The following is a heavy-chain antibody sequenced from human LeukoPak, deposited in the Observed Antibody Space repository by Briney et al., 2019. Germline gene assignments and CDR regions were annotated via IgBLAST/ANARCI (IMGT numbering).Heavy chain of an antibody. CDR2: IYHSGST. Sequence: PSETLSLTCAVSGYSISSGYYWGWIRQPPGKGLEWIGSIYHSGSTYYNPSLKSRVTISVDTSKNQFSLKLSSVTAADTAVYYCARHHLPPVANWYFELWGRGTLVTVSS. CDR1: GYSISSGYY. J-gene: IGHJ2*01. CDR3: ARHHLPPVANWYFEL. D-gene: IGHD1-14*01. V-gene: IGHV4-38-2*01.